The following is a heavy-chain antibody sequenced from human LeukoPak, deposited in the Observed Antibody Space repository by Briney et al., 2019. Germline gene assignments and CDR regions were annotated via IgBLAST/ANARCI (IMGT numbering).Heavy chain of an antibody. CDR2: INHSGST. V-gene: IGHV4-34*01. J-gene: IGHJ4*02. CDR1: GGSFSGYY. Sequence: SETLSLTCAVYGGSFSGYYWSWIRLPPGKGLEWIGEINHSGSTNYNPSLKSRVTISVDTSKNQFSLKLSSVTAADTAVYYCARGGQQLVYFDYWGQGTLVTVSS. CDR3: ARGGQQLVYFDY. D-gene: IGHD6-13*01.